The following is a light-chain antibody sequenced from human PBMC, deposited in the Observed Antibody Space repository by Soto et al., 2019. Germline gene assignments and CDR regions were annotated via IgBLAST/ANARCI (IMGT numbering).Light chain of an antibody. CDR1: QSISSW. CDR3: QQYNSYWT. Sequence: SPMNQSPSTLSASIGDRVTIHCRASQSISSWLAWYQQKPGKAPKLLIYDASSLESGVPSRFSGSGSGTEFTLTISSLQPDDFATYYCQQYNSYWTSGQGTK. V-gene: IGKV1-5*01. CDR2: DAS. J-gene: IGKJ1*01.